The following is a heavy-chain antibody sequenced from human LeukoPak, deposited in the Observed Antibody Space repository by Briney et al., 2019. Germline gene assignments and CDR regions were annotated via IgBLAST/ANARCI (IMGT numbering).Heavy chain of an antibody. CDR3: APAGLRYDAFDI. J-gene: IGHJ3*02. V-gene: IGHV1-2*02. CDR1: GYTFTGYY. CDR2: INPNSGGT. Sequence: ASVKVSCKASGYTFTGYYMHWVRQAPGQGLEWMGWINPNSGGTNYAQKFQGRVTMTRDTSISTAYMELSRPRSDDTAVYYCAPAGLRYDAFDIWGQGTMVTVSS. D-gene: IGHD4-17*01.